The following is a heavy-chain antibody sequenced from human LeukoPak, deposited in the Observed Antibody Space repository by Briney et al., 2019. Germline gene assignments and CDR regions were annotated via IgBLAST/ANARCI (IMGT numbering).Heavy chain of an antibody. J-gene: IGHJ6*02. V-gene: IGHV3-30-3*01. CDR2: ISYDGSNK. CDR3: ARERGEFGVVSYYYYGMDV. Sequence: GGSLRLSCAASGFTFSSYAMHWVRQAPGKGLEWVAVISYDGSNKYYADSVKGRFTISRDNSKNTLYLQMNSLRAEDTAVYYCARERGEFGVVSYYYYGMDVRGQGTTVTVSS. D-gene: IGHD3-3*01. CDR1: GFTFSSYA.